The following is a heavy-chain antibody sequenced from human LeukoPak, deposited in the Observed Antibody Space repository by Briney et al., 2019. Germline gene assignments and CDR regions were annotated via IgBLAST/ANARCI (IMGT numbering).Heavy chain of an antibody. CDR1: GFTFSSYA. CDR3: ASLVVVVAATENMDV. Sequence: GGSLRLSCAASGFTFSSYAMSWVRQAPGKGLEWVSAISGSGGGTYYADSVKGRFTISRDNSKNTLYLQMNSLRAEDTAVYYCASLVVVVAATENMDVWGKGTTVTVSS. D-gene: IGHD2-15*01. V-gene: IGHV3-23*01. CDR2: ISGSGGGT. J-gene: IGHJ6*03.